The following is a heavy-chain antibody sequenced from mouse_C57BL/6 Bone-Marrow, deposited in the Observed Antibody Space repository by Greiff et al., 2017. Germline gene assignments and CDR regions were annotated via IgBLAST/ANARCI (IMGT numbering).Heavy chain of an antibody. CDR1: GYTFTSYW. D-gene: IGHD1-1*01. Sequence: VQLQESGAELVKPGASVKLSCKASGYTFTSYWMQWVKQRPGQGLEWIGEIDPSDSYTNYNQKFKGKATLTVDTSSSTAYMQLSSLTSEDSAFYYCAREGAWTTVVFDYWGQGTTLTVSS. CDR3: AREGAWTTVVFDY. J-gene: IGHJ2*01. CDR2: IDPSDSYT. V-gene: IGHV1-50*01.